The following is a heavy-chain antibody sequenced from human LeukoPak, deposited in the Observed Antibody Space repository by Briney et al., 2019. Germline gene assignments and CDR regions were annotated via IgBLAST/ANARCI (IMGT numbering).Heavy chain of an antibody. J-gene: IGHJ4*02. CDR3: AKACSSTTCSPELDY. V-gene: IGHV3-23*01. D-gene: IGHD2-2*01. CDR2: VSGGGGIS. Sequence: GGSLRLSCAASGFTFSTYAMTWVRQAPGKGLEWVSAVSGGGGISYYIDSVKGRFTISRDNSKNTIYLQMNSLRAEDTAVYYCAKACSSTTCSPELDYWGQGTLVTVSS. CDR1: GFTFSTYA.